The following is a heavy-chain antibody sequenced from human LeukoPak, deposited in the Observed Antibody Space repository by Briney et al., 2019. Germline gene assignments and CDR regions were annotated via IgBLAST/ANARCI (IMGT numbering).Heavy chain of an antibody. CDR3: AKDRASSSWSRDAFDI. CDR1: GGTFSNYA. V-gene: IGHV1-69*13. J-gene: IGHJ3*02. Sequence: SVKVSCKASGGTFSNYAISWVRQAPGQGLEWMGGIIPIFGTANYAQKFQGRVTITSDESTSTVYMEVSNVRFEDTAVYYCAKDRASSSWSRDAFDIWGQGTVVTVSS. CDR2: IIPIFGTA. D-gene: IGHD6-13*01.